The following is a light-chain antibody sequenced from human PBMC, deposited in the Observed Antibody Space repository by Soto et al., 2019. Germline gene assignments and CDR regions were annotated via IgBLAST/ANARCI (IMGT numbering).Light chain of an antibody. CDR2: GAY. CDR3: QQYNSPWT. CDR1: QSVGSN. J-gene: IGKJ1*01. V-gene: IGKV3-15*01. Sequence: RVMTQSPATLSLSPGERATLSCRASQSVGSNLAWHQQKPGQAPRLRIFGAYSRATGVPARLSGSGSGTDFTLTISSMQPEDSATYYCQQYNSPWTFGQGTKVDIK.